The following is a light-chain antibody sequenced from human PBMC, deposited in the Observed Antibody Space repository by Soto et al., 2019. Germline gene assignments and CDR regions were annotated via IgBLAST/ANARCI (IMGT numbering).Light chain of an antibody. CDR1: ESISSW. Sequence: DIQFSQSPSTLSASVGDRVTITCRASESISSWLAWYQQKPGRAPKLFIYKSSSLESGVPSRFSGSGSGTEFTLTISSLQPDDFATYYCQQFNTSPWTFGQGTKVDI. J-gene: IGKJ1*01. CDR3: QQFNTSPWT. V-gene: IGKV1-5*03. CDR2: KSS.